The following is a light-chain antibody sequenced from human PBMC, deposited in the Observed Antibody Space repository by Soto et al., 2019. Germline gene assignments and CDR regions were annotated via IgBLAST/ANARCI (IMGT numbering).Light chain of an antibody. CDR1: QSISNW. J-gene: IGKJ1*01. Sequence: DIQMTQSPSTLSASVGDRVTITCRASQSISNWVAWYQQKPGKAPKLLIYRASNLQSGVPSKFSGSGSGTELTLTISSLQTEDFATYYCQEYKGTFGQGTRVEIK. V-gene: IGKV1-5*03. CDR3: QEYKGT. CDR2: RAS.